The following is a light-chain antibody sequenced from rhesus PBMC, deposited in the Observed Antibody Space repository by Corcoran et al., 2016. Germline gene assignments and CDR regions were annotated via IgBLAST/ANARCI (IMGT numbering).Light chain of an antibody. CDR3: QQYSNWPRT. J-gene: IGKJ1*01. Sequence: EIVMTQSPATLSLSPGERATLSCRASQSVSSSLAWSQQKPGQAPRLLIYGASSRATGIPNRFSGSGSGTEFTRTISRLEPEDFAVYYCQQYSNWPRTFGQGTKVEIK. CDR1: QSVSSS. V-gene: IGKV3-42*03. CDR2: GAS.